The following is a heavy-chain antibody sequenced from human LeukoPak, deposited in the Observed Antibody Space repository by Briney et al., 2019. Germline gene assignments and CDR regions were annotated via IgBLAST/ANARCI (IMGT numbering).Heavy chain of an antibody. J-gene: IGHJ4*02. Sequence: PGGSLRLSCAASGFTFSSSWMTWVRQAPGKGLEWVANIEQDGSEKHYVDSVKGRFTISRDNAKNSLYLQMNSLRAEDTAVYYCARVGIAVAGAFDYWGQGTLVTVSS. CDR1: GFTFSSSW. CDR2: IEQDGSEK. V-gene: IGHV3-7*05. D-gene: IGHD6-19*01. CDR3: ARVGIAVAGAFDY.